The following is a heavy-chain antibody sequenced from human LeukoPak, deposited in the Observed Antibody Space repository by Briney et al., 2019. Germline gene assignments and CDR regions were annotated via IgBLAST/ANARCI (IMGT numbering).Heavy chain of an antibody. CDR3: ARIYCSGGSCSSGYFDY. CDR1: GLTLRNYW. V-gene: IGHV3-74*01. Sequence: GGSLRLSCAASGLTLRNYWMHWVRQAPGKGLVWVSRIDSDGSRTTYAGSVKGRFTVSRDNAKNTLYLQMNSLRAEDTAVYYCARIYCSGGSCSSGYFDYWGQGTLVTVSS. J-gene: IGHJ4*02. D-gene: IGHD2-15*01. CDR2: IDSDGSRT.